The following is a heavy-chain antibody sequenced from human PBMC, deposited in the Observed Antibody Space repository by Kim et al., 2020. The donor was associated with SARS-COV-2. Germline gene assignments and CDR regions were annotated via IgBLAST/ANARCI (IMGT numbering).Heavy chain of an antibody. CDR1: GGTFSSYA. CDR2: IMPISGTT. V-gene: IGHV1-69*13. CDR3: LKEGCGTRTSCSPFDAIDI. J-gene: IGHJ3*02. Sequence: SVKVSCKASGGTFSSYAFSWVRQAPGQGLEWMGGIMPISGTTNHAQKFQGRITLTADESTTTAYMELSSLRSEDTAVYYCLKEGCGTRTSCSPFDAIDIWGQGTMVTVSS. D-gene: IGHD2-2*01.